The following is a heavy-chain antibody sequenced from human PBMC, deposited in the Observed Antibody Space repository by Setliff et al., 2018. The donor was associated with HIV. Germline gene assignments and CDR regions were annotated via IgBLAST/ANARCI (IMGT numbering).Heavy chain of an antibody. CDR2: ISFSGNTI. Sequence: GGSLRLSCAVSGFFFSDHYMSWIRQAPGKGLEWVSYISFSGNTIYYRDSVRGRFTIARDNARNSLYLQMNSLKAYDTAVYDCARAKIGPAGDRTYYYGMDVWGQGTTVTVSS. V-gene: IGHV3-11*01. CDR3: ARAKIGPAGDRTYYYGMDV. CDR1: GFFFSDHY. J-gene: IGHJ6*02. D-gene: IGHD4-17*01.